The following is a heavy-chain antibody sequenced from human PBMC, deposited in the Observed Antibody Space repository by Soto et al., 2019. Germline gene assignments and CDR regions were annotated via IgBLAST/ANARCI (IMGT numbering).Heavy chain of an antibody. Sequence: VQLVQSGAEVKKPGASVKVSCKASRYTFISYDINWVRQATGQGLEWMGWMNPKSANTGYAQNFQGRVTMTRNTSISTAYLELSSLRSGDTAVYYCARSPSWETTVTPYYFDYWGQGTLVTVSS. CDR3: ARSPSWETTVTPYYFDY. J-gene: IGHJ4*02. CDR2: MNPKSANT. CDR1: RYTFISYD. D-gene: IGHD4-4*01. V-gene: IGHV1-8*01.